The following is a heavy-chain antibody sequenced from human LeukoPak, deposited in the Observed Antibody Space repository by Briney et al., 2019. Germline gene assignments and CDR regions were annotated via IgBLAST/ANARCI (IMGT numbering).Heavy chain of an antibody. CDR3: ASFYGDYFDY. Sequence: SETLSLTCAVYGGSFSGYYWSWIRQPPGKGLEWIGEINHSGSTNYNPSLKSRVTISVDTSKNQFSLKLSSVTAADTAVYYCASFYGDYFDYWGQGTLVIVSS. V-gene: IGHV4-34*01. D-gene: IGHD4-17*01. CDR1: GGSFSGYY. J-gene: IGHJ4*02. CDR2: INHSGST.